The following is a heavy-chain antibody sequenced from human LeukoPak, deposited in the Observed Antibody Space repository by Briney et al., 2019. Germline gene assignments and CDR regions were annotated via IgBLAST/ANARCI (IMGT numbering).Heavy chain of an antibody. Sequence: SETLSHTCTVAGCSLCSYYWSWMRQPPGKGLEGIGYIYYSGSTNHHPPRKSRAPISVDTSKNQLSLKLSSVTGADTAVYYCARNLVAVAENYYYMDVWGKGTTVTVSS. CDR1: GCSLCSYY. D-gene: IGHD6-19*01. CDR3: ARNLVAVAENYYYMDV. CDR2: IYYSGST. J-gene: IGHJ6*03. V-gene: IGHV4-59*01.